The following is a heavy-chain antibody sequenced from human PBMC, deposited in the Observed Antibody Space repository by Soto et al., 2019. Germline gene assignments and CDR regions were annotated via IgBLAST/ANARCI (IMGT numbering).Heavy chain of an antibody. Sequence: ASVKVSCKASGGTFSSYAINWVRQAPGQGLEWMGGIIPILGIANYAQKFQGRVTITADKSTSTAYMELSSLRSEDTAVYYCARDEAVYYGSGSYAFDIWGQGTMVTVSS. CDR3: ARDEAVYYGSGSYAFDI. J-gene: IGHJ3*02. V-gene: IGHV1-69*10. D-gene: IGHD3-10*01. CDR1: GGTFSSYA. CDR2: IIPILGIA.